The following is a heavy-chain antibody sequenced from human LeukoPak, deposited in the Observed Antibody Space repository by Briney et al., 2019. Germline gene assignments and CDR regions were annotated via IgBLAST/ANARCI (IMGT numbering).Heavy chain of an antibody. CDR1: GGSFSGYY. J-gene: IGHJ3*02. D-gene: IGHD7-27*01. V-gene: IGHV4-34*01. Sequence: PSETLSLTCAVYGGSFSGYYWSWIRQPPGKGLKWFGEINHIGSTNYHPSLKTRVTISLDTSKNQFSLKPRSVTAADTAVYSCARGELGISAFDIWGQGTMVTVSS. CDR3: ARGELGISAFDI. CDR2: INHIGST.